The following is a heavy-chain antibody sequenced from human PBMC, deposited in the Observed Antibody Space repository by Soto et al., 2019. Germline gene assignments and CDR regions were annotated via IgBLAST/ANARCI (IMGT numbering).Heavy chain of an antibody. V-gene: IGHV3-15*01. CDR2: IKSKTDGGTT. J-gene: IGHJ4*02. Sequence: GGSLRLSCAASGFTFSNAWMSWVRQAPGKGLEWVGRIKSKTDGGTTDYAAPVKGRFTTSRDDSKNTLYLQMNSLKTEDTAVYYCTTWRYSYGPFDYWGQGTLVTVSS. CDR1: GFTFSNAW. CDR3: TTWRYSYGPFDY. D-gene: IGHD5-18*01.